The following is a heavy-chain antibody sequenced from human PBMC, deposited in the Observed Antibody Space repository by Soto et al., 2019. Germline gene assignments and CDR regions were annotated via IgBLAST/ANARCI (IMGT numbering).Heavy chain of an antibody. J-gene: IGHJ4*02. Sequence: QVQLVQSGAEVKKPGASVKVSCKTSGYTFAAFFIHWIRQAPGQGLEWMGWINPTSGATVSAQKFQDRVTMTRDTSISTAYMELRGVKSDDPAVYYCTRDPDYGDYWGYFFDYWGQGTPVSVSS. D-gene: IGHD4-17*01. V-gene: IGHV1-2*02. CDR2: INPTSGAT. CDR3: TRDPDYGDYWGYFFDY. CDR1: GYTFAAFF.